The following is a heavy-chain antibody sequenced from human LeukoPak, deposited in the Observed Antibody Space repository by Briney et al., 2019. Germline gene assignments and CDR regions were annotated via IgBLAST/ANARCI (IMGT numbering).Heavy chain of an antibody. CDR3: AKDLALWGYAFDY. CDR1: GFTVSSNF. J-gene: IGHJ4*02. Sequence: GGSLRLSCAASGFTVSSNFLNWVRQAPGKGLEWVSVLYSGGTTFYADSVKGRFTISRDNSKNTLYLQMNSLRAEDTAVYYCAKDLALWGYAFDYWGQGTLVTVSS. D-gene: IGHD3-16*01. CDR2: LYSGGTT. V-gene: IGHV3-53*01.